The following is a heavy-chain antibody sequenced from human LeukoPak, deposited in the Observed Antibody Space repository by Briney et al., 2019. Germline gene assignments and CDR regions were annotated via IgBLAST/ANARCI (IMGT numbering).Heavy chain of an antibody. Sequence: PGGSLRLSCAVSGITLSNYGMSWVRQAPGKGLEWVAGISSSGGRTTYADSVKGRFTISRDNPKNTLYLQMSSLRVEDTAVYFCARRGVVIRVILVGFHKEAYYFDSWGQGALVTVSS. CDR3: ARRGVVIRVILVGFHKEAYYFDS. CDR1: GITLSNYG. CDR2: ISSSGGRT. V-gene: IGHV3-23*01. D-gene: IGHD3-22*01. J-gene: IGHJ4*02.